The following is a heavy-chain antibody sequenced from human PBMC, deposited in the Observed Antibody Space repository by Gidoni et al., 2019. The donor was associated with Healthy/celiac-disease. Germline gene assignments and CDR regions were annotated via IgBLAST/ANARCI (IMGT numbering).Heavy chain of an antibody. CDR1: GGSFSGYY. J-gene: IGHJ6*03. Sequence: QVQLQQWGAGLLKPSETLSLTCAVYGGSFSGYYWSWIRQPPGKGLEWIGEINHSGSTNYNPSLKSRVTISVDTSKNQFSLKLSSVTAADTAVYYWARGAGYCSSTSCYTYYYYYYMDVWGKGTTVTVSS. V-gene: IGHV4-34*01. D-gene: IGHD2-2*02. CDR3: ARGAGYCSSTSCYTYYYYYYMDV. CDR2: INHSGST.